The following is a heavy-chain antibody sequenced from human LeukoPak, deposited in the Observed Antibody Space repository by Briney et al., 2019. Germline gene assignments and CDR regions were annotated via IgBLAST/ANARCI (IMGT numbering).Heavy chain of an antibody. CDR3: ARPIKSADSSSSWFDP. Sequence: ASVKVSCKTSGYTLTSYYMHWVRQAPGQGLEWMGIINPSGGSTSYAQKFQGRVTMTRDTSTSTVYMEVSSLRSEDTAVYYCARPIKSADSSSSWFDPWGQGTLVTVSS. CDR2: INPSGGST. V-gene: IGHV1-46*01. D-gene: IGHD6-6*01. CDR1: GYTLTSYY. J-gene: IGHJ5*02.